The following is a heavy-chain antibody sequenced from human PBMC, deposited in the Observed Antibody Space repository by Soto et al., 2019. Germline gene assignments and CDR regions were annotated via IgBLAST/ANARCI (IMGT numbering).Heavy chain of an antibody. CDR2: FSGGGST. V-gene: IGHV3-23*01. J-gene: IGHJ4*02. CDR1: GFTFSSYA. Sequence: GGSLRLSCAASGFTFSSYAMTWVRQAPGKGLEWVSGFSGGGSTYYADSVKGRFTISRDNSKNTLYLQMNSLRAEDTAVYYCAKALYSGSYHAFDCWGQGTLVTVSS. CDR3: AKALYSGSYHAFDC. D-gene: IGHD1-26*01.